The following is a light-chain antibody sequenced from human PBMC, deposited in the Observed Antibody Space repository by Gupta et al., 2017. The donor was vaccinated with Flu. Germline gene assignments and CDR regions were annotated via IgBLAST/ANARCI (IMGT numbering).Light chain of an antibody. Sequence: QSALTQPRSVSGSPGQSVTISCTGTSSDVGGHNYVSWYQQHPGKAPKLIIYGVYKRPSGVPDGFSGSKSGNTASLTISGLQAEDEAEYYCCSYAGSDTHVFGTGTKVTVL. V-gene: IGLV2-11*01. CDR2: GVY. CDR3: CSYAGSDTHV. J-gene: IGLJ1*01. CDR1: SSDVGGHNY.